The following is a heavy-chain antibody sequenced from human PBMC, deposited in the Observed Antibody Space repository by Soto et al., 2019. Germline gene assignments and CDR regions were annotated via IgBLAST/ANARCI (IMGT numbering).Heavy chain of an antibody. J-gene: IGHJ6*03. V-gene: IGHV1-18*01. Sequence: QVQLVQSGAEVKKPGASVKVSCKASGYTFTSYGISWVRQAPGQGLEWMGWLSAYNGNTNYAQKLQGRVTMTTDTSTSTAYRELGSLRSADTSVYYCARDGRIQLWFYYMDVWGKGTTVTVSS. CDR2: LSAYNGNT. CDR3: ARDGRIQLWFYYMDV. D-gene: IGHD5-18*01. CDR1: GYTFTSYG.